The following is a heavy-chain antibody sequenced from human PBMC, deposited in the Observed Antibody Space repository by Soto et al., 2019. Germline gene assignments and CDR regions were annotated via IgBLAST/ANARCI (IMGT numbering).Heavy chain of an antibody. CDR1: GYTFSDYY. D-gene: IGHD2-2*01. CDR2: IDPRNGGT. J-gene: IGHJ4*02. Sequence: QEQLVQSESDVKKLGASVTVSCKASGYTFSDYYIHWVRQAPGQGLEWMGWIDPRNGGTKYAQKFQDRFSMTTDTSTSTASMELRRLRSDDTAVFFCARVRYRNVIHAWGQGTLVTVSS. V-gene: IGHV1-2*02. CDR3: ARVRYRNVIHA.